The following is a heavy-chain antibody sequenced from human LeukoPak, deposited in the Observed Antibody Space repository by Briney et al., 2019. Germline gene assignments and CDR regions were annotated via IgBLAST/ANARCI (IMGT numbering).Heavy chain of an antibody. D-gene: IGHD1-26*01. Sequence: GGSLRLSCAASGFNFSIYSMNWVRQAPGKGPEWVAFIRDDGSNQYYADSVKGRFTISRDNSKNTLYLQMNSLRAGDTAVYYCANDRKVGPTSDYYFDYWGQGTLVTVSS. CDR2: IRDDGSNQ. V-gene: IGHV3-30*02. CDR1: GFNFSIYS. J-gene: IGHJ4*02. CDR3: ANDRKVGPTSDYYFDY.